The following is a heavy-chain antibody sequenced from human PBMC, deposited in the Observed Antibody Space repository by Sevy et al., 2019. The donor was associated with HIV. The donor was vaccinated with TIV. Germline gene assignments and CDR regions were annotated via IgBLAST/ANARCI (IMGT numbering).Heavy chain of an antibody. D-gene: IGHD3-10*01. CDR1: GGSISSYY. CDR2: IYYSGST. J-gene: IGHJ3*02. Sequence: SETLSLTCTVSGGSISSYYWSWIRQPPGKGLEWIGYIYYSGSTNYNPSLKSRVTISVDTSKNQFSLKLSSVTAADTAVYYCARGGGYFDDGFDIWGQGTMVTVSS. CDR3: ARGGGYFDDGFDI. V-gene: IGHV4-59*01.